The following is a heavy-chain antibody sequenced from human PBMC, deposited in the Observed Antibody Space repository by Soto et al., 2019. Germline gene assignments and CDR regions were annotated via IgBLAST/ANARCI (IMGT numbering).Heavy chain of an antibody. CDR1: GYTFTSYG. CDR3: ARVRSLLWFGEFAAFDI. Sequence: GASVKVSCKASGYTFTSYGISWVRQAPGQGLEWMGWISAYNGNTNYAQKLQGRVTMTTDTSTSTAYMELRSLRSDDTAVYYCARVRSLLWFGEFAAFDIWGQGTMVTVSS. V-gene: IGHV1-18*01. D-gene: IGHD3-10*01. J-gene: IGHJ3*02. CDR2: ISAYNGNT.